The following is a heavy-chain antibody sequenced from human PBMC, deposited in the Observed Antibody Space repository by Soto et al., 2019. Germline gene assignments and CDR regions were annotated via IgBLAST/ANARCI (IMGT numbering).Heavy chain of an antibody. CDR1: GYTLSTYA. V-gene: IGHV1-3*01. J-gene: IGHJ4*02. Sequence: QVQLVQSGAEVKKPGASVKVSCKASGYTLSTYAVHWLRQAPGQRLEWMGRIDAGNDNTKYSQNFQGRVTITTDTSASTAYMELSSLKSEDTAIYYCAREGSTYSSTFDYWGQGTLVTVSS. CDR3: AREGSTYSSTFDY. CDR2: IDAGNDNT. D-gene: IGHD4-4*01.